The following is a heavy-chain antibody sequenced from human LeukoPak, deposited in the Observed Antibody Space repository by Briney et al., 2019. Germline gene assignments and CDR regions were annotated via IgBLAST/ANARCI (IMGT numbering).Heavy chain of an antibody. CDR3: VKRYCSGGSCSDY. J-gene: IGHJ4*02. D-gene: IGHD2-15*01. CDR1: GGTFSSYA. CDR2: IIPIFGTA. V-gene: IGHV1-69*13. Sequence: SVKVSCKASGGTFSSYAISWVRQAPGQGLEWMGGIIPIFGTANYAQKFQGRVTITADESTSTAYMELSSLRSEDTAVYYCVKRYCSGGSCSDYWGQGTLDTVSS.